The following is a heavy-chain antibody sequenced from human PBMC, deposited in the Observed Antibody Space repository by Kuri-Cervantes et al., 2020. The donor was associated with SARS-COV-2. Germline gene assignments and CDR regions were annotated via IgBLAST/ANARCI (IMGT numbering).Heavy chain of an antibody. Sequence: SETLSPTCTASGGSISSSYFWGWIRQPPGKGLEWIGSVHYNGNTYHNPSLKSRLTISVDTSKNQFSLNLSSVTAADTAVYYCARLPLLDLSGYSPAGYPWFDPWGLGTLVTVSS. V-gene: IGHV4-39*01. CDR2: VHYNGNT. D-gene: IGHD5-12*01. CDR3: ARLPLLDLSGYSPAGYPWFDP. CDR1: GGSISSSYF. J-gene: IGHJ5*02.